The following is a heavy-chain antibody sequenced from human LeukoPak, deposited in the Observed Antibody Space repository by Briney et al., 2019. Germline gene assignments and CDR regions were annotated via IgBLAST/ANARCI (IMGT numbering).Heavy chain of an antibody. CDR1: GGSISSSSYY. Sequence: SETLSLTCTVSGGSISSSSYYWGWIRQPPGKGLEWIGSIYYSGSTYYNPSLKSRVTISVDTSKNQFSLKLSSVTAADTAVYYCARDQEGSGTDYWGQGTLVTVSS. D-gene: IGHD3-10*01. V-gene: IGHV4-39*07. J-gene: IGHJ4*02. CDR3: ARDQEGSGTDY. CDR2: IYYSGST.